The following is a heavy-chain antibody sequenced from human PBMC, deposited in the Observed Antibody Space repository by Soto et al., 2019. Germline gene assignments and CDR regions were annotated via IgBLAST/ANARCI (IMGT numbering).Heavy chain of an antibody. CDR2: IYYSGST. CDR3: ARVGLSYDFCSGQNFNWFDP. V-gene: IGHV4-30-4*01. Sequence: TLSLTCTVSGGSISSGDYYWSWIRQPPGKGLEWIGYIYYSGSTYYNPSLKSRVTISVDTSKNQFSLKLSSVTAADTAVYYCARVGLSYDFCSGQNFNWFDPWGQGTLVTVYS. J-gene: IGHJ5*02. CDR1: GGSISSGDYY. D-gene: IGHD3-3*01.